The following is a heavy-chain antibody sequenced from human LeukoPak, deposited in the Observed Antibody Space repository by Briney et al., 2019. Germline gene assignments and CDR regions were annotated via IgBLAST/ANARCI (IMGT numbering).Heavy chain of an antibody. CDR2: TSSSDPGT. Sequence: GGSLRLSCAASGFPLSSYAMSWVRQGPGKGLEWVAATSSSDPGTYHADSVRGRFTISRDNSKNTLYLQMNRLRVEDAAVYYCARNLLGDYDSTPLNKGLEYWGQGTLVTVSS. J-gene: IGHJ4*02. CDR1: GFPLSSYA. V-gene: IGHV3-23*01. D-gene: IGHD5-12*01. CDR3: ARNLLGDYDSTPLNKGLEY.